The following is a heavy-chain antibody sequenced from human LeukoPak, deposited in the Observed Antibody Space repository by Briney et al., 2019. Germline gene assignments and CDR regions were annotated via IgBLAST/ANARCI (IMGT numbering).Heavy chain of an antibody. Sequence: GGSLRLSCAPSGFIFNKAWMNWVRQAPGKGPEWVGRIKSKNDGETTDYGAPVKGRFTISRDDSKNTLYLQMNSLKTDDTAIYYCTPVMVEDRGFWGQGTLVTVSS. V-gene: IGHV3-15*01. J-gene: IGHJ4*02. CDR2: IKSKNDGETT. CDR1: GFIFNKAW. CDR3: TPVMVEDRGF. D-gene: IGHD2-15*01.